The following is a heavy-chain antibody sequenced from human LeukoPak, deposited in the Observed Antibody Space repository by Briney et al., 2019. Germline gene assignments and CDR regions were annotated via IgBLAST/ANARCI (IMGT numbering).Heavy chain of an antibody. Sequence: PGGSLRLSCAASGFTFSSYSMNWVRQAPGKGLEWVSYISSSGSTIYYADSVKGRFTISRDNAKNSLYLQMNSLRAEDTAVYYCARVGGPRGDPNFDYWGQGTLVTVSS. J-gene: IGHJ4*02. D-gene: IGHD3-10*01. CDR1: GFTFSSYS. CDR2: ISSSGSTI. CDR3: ARVGGPRGDPNFDY. V-gene: IGHV3-48*04.